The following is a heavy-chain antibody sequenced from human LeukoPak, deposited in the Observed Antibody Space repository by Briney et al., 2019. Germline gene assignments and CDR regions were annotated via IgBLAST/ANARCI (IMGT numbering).Heavy chain of an antibody. CDR1: GGSISSGGYY. J-gene: IGHJ6*02. CDR2: IYYSGST. V-gene: IGHV4-30-4*08. D-gene: IGHD3-3*01. Sequence: PSQTLSLTCTVSGGSISSGGYYWSWIRQHPGKGLEWIGYIYYSGSTYYNPSLKSRVTISVDTSKNQFSLKLSSVTAADTAVYYCARDHTNYDFWSGYYFIGSGYYYYGMDVWGQGTTVTVSS. CDR3: ARDHTNYDFWSGYYFIGSGYYYYGMDV.